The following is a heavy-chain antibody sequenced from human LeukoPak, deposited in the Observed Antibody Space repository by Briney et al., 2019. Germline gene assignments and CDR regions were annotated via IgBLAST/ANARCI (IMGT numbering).Heavy chain of an antibody. CDR2: LSGSGTTT. J-gene: IGHJ4*02. CDR1: GFTFSDYA. Sequence: GGSPRLSCAASGFTFSDYAMSWVRQVPGKGLEWVSTLSGSGTTTFYTNSVKGRFTISRDSSKNTLYLQMNSLRAADTALYYCTKDYDTVGYYSSDYWGQGTLVTVSS. V-gene: IGHV3-23*01. CDR3: TKDYDTVGYYSSDY. D-gene: IGHD3-22*01.